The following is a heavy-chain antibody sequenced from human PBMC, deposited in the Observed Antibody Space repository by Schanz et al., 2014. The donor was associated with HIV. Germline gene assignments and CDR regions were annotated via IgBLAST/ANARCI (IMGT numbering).Heavy chain of an antibody. CDR2: ISESGGRS. D-gene: IGHD3-22*01. J-gene: IGHJ4*02. CDR1: GFSFDTFG. V-gene: IGHV3-23*04. CDR3: AKPEYDSSGNSQSHFDY. Sequence: VQLVESGGGVVQPGRSLRLSCAGSGFSFDTFGIHWVRQAPGKGLAWVSSISESGGRSYYADSVNGRFTISRDNSKNTLYLQMTTLRTEDTAVYYCAKPEYDSSGNSQSHFDYWGQGTLVTVSS.